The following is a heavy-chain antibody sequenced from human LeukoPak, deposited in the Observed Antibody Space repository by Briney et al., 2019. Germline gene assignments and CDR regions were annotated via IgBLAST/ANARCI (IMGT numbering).Heavy chain of an antibody. Sequence: ASVKVSCKASGYTFTSYAMHWVRQAPGQRLEWMGWINAGNGSTKYSQKFQGRVTITRDTSASTAYMELSSLRSEDTAVYYCARESYGDRIFDYWGQGTLVTVSS. CDR3: ARESYGDRIFDY. CDR1: GYTFTSYA. V-gene: IGHV1-3*01. J-gene: IGHJ4*02. CDR2: INAGNGST. D-gene: IGHD4-17*01.